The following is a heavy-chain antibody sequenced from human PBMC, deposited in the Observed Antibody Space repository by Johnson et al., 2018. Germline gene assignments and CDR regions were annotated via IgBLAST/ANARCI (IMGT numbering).Heavy chain of an antibody. V-gene: IGHV1-3*01. J-gene: IGHJ6*03. CDR3: VSEMWTSRPYDYFYYMDV. D-gene: IGHD3/OR15-3a*01. Sequence: QVQLVQSGAEVKTPGASXKVSCKASGYTFTTYALHWVRQAPGQGLEWMGWVNADNGYTQYSQTFQGRVTISRDTSARTAYLGLSSLRSEEPAVYYCVSEMWTSRPYDYFYYMDVWGKGTTVTVSS. CDR1: GYTFTTYA. CDR2: VNADNGYT.